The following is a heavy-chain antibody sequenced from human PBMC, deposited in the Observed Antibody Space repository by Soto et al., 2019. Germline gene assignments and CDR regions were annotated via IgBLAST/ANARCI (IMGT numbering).Heavy chain of an antibody. CDR1: GFTVSTTY. CDR3: ARDANLGFSSSWFMDY. J-gene: IGHJ4*02. Sequence: GSLRLSCAASGFTVSTTYMSWVRRAPGKGLEWVSAIYMDDNTYYADSVKGRFTISRDNSRNSVFLQMNSLRADDTAVYYCARDANLGFSSSWFMDYWGQGTRVTVSS. D-gene: IGHD6-13*01. CDR2: IYMDDNT. V-gene: IGHV3-53*01.